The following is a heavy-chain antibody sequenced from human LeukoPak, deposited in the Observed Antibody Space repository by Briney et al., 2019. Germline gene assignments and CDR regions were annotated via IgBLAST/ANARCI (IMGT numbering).Heavy chain of an antibody. CDR2: INHSGST. CDR3: ARIPRYSVYSSRTNWFDP. V-gene: IGHV4-39*07. J-gene: IGHJ5*02. CDR1: GGSISSGGYY. D-gene: IGHD6-13*01. Sequence: PSETLSLTCTVSGGSISSGGYYWSWIRQHPGKGLEWIGEINHSGSTNYNPSLKSRVTISVDTSKNQFSLKLSSVTAADTAVYYCARIPRYSVYSSRTNWFDPWGQGTLVTVSS.